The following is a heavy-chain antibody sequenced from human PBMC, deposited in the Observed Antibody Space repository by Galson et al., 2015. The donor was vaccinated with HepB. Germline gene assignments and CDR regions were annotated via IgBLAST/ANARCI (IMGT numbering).Heavy chain of an antibody. D-gene: IGHD3-22*01. J-gene: IGHJ4*02. CDR1: GFTFSGYE. Sequence: SLRLSCAASGFTFSGYEMNWVRQAPGKGLEWVSYISTSGSTKYYADSVKGRFSISRDNAKNSLYLEVNSLRAEDTAVYYCARGRGHYYDSSGYFDYWGQGTLVTVSS. CDR2: ISTSGSTK. CDR3: ARGRGHYYDSSGYFDY. V-gene: IGHV3-48*03.